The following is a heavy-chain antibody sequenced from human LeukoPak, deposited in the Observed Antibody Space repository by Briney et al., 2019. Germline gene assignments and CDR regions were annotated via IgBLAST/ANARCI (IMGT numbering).Heavy chain of an antibody. Sequence: PKASVKLSCKASGYTFTDYYMHWVRQAPGQGLEWMGWINPNSGDTNHAQKFQGRVTMTRDTSISTAYMELSRLRSDDTAVYYCARDRLRYFDWLSLYGMDVWGQGTTVTVSS. V-gene: IGHV1-2*02. CDR1: GYTFTDYY. CDR3: ARDRLRYFDWLSLYGMDV. CDR2: INPNSGDT. J-gene: IGHJ6*02. D-gene: IGHD3-9*01.